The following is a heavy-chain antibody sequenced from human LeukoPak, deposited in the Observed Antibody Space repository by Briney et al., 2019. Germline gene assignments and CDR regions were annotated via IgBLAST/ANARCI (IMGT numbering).Heavy chain of an antibody. Sequence: SQTLSLTCDIAGDSVSSDSAGWNWIRQSPSRGLEWLGRTYYRSKWSNDYAVSVKGRITINPDTSKNQFSLQLNSVTPEDTAVYYCAREIRARLNDYYYSYYMDVWGKGTTVIISS. J-gene: IGHJ6*03. CDR2: TYYRSKWSN. V-gene: IGHV6-1*01. CDR1: GDSVSSDSAG. D-gene: IGHD1-1*01. CDR3: AREIRARLNDYYYSYYMDV.